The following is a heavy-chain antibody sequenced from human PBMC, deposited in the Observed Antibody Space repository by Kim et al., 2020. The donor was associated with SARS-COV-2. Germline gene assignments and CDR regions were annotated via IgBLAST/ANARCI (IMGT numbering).Heavy chain of an antibody. D-gene: IGHD6-19*01. V-gene: IGHV4-39*01. CDR3: ARQYSSLGKWFDP. CDR1: GGSISSSSYY. CDR2: IYNSGST. Sequence: SETLSLTCTVSGGSISSSSYYWGWIRQPPGKGLEWIGNIYNSGSTNSNPSLKSRVTISVDTSKNQFSLKLSSVTAADMAVYYCARQYSSLGKWFDPWGQGTLVTVSS. J-gene: IGHJ5*02.